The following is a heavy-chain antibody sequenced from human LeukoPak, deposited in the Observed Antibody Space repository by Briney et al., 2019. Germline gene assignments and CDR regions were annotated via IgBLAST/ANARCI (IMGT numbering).Heavy chain of an antibody. CDR3: ARQPTRDGCDI. Sequence: SETLSLTCTVSGGSISSTSYYWGWIRQPPGKGLEWIGSRYYTGNTYYHPSFKSRVSISEDTSKNQFSLELSSVTATDTAVYYCARQPTRDGCDIWGQGTLVTVSS. CDR1: GGSISSTSYY. CDR2: RYYTGNT. J-gene: IGHJ4*02. D-gene: IGHD2-15*01. V-gene: IGHV4-39*01.